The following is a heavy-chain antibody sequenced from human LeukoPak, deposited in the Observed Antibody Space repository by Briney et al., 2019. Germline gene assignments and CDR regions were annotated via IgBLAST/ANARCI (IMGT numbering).Heavy chain of an antibody. Sequence: ASVKVSCKASGYTFTSYDINWVRQATGQGLEWMGWMNPNSGNTGYAQKFQGRVTMTRNTSISTAYMELSSLRSEDTAVYYCARSYSMVRVVITGPAYYMDVWGKGTTVTVSS. CDR3: ARSYSMVRVVITGPAYYMDV. CDR1: GYTFTSYD. V-gene: IGHV1-8*01. D-gene: IGHD3-10*01. J-gene: IGHJ6*03. CDR2: MNPNSGNT.